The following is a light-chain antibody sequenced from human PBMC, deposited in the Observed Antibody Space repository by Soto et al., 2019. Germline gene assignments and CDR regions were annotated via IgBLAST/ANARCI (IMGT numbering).Light chain of an antibody. CDR2: SNN. J-gene: IGLJ2*01. CDR3: AAWDDSLNGVV. CDR1: SSNIGSNT. V-gene: IGLV1-44*01. Sequence: QSVLTQPPSASGTPGQRVTICCSGSSSNIGSNTVNWYQQLPGTAPKLLIYSNNQRPSGVPDRFSGSKSGTSASLAISGLQSEDEADYYCAAWDDSLNGVVFGAGTQLTVL.